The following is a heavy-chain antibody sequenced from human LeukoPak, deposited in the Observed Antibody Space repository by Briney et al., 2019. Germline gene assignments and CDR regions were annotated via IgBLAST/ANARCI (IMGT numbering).Heavy chain of an antibody. J-gene: IGHJ4*02. V-gene: IGHV3-21*01. CDR2: ISSSGSYI. Sequence: AGGSLRLSCAVSGFTFSSYSMNWVRQAPGKGLEWVSSISSSGSYIYYADSLKGRFTISRDNAKSSLYLQMNSLRAEDTAVYYCARDLGSYYEGNDYWGQGTLVTVSS. D-gene: IGHD1-26*01. CDR3: ARDLGSYYEGNDY. CDR1: GFTFSSYS.